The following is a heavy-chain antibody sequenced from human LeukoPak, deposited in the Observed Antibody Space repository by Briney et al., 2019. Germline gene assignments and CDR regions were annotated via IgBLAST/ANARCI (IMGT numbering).Heavy chain of an antibody. Sequence: SETLSLTCTVSGGSISSYYWSWIRQPAGKGLEWIGRIYTSGSTNYNPSLKSRVTMPVDTSKNQFSLKLSSVTAADTAVYYCARGTYYYDSSGYFYNWFDPWGQGTLVTVSS. CDR3: ARGTYYYDSSGYFYNWFDP. CDR1: GGSISSYY. J-gene: IGHJ5*02. V-gene: IGHV4-4*07. D-gene: IGHD3-22*01. CDR2: IYTSGST.